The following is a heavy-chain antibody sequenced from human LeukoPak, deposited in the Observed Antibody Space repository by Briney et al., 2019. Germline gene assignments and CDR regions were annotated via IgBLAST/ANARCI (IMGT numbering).Heavy chain of an antibody. J-gene: IGHJ4*02. CDR2: IRSKTDGGTA. CDR1: GFTFSNPW. CDR3: TTGIY. Sequence: GGSLRLSCAASGFTFSNPWMSWVRQAPGKGLEWVGRIRSKTDGGTADYAAPVKDRIIISRDDSKNTLYLQMNSLKNEDTAVYYCTTGIYWGQGTLVTVSS. V-gene: IGHV3-15*01.